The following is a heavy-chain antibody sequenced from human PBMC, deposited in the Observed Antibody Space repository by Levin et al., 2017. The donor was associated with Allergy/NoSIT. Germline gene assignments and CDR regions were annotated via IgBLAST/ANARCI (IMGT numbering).Heavy chain of an antibody. J-gene: IGHJ3*02. D-gene: IGHD3-3*01. Sequence: GGSLRLSCAASGFTVSSNYMSWVRQAPGKGLEWVSVIYSGGSTYYADSVKGRFTISRDNSKNTLYLQMNSLRAEDTAVYYCARNKLVPFYDFWSGYYGAFDIWGQGTMVTVSS. V-gene: IGHV3-53*01. CDR1: GFTVSSNY. CDR2: IYSGGST. CDR3: ARNKLVPFYDFWSGYYGAFDI.